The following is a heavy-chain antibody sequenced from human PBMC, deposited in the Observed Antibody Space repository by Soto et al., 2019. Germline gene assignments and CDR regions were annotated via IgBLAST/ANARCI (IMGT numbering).Heavy chain of an antibody. J-gene: IGHJ4*02. CDR2: ISYDGSNK. CDR1: GFTFSNYG. CDR3: AGGWRWGDY. V-gene: IGHV3-30*03. D-gene: IGHD3-16*01. Sequence: QVQLVESGGGVVQPGRSLRLSCAASGFTFSNYGMQLVGQAPGKGLEWVAVISYDGSNKYYADSVKGRFTISRDNSKNTLYLQMNSLRKEDTAVYYCAGGWRWGDYWGQGTLVTVSS.